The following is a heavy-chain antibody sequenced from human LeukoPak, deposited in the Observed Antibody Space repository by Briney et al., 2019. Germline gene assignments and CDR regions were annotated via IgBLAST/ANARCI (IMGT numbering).Heavy chain of an antibody. J-gene: IGHJ4*02. CDR2: ISYDGSNK. V-gene: IGHV3-30*03. CDR1: GFTFSSYG. D-gene: IGHD3-10*01. CDR3: ATERAGYYGSGSYPYYLDY. Sequence: PGGSLRLSCAASGFTFSSYGMHWVRQAPGKGLEWVAVISYDGSNKYYADSVKGRFTISRDNSKNTLYLQMNSLRAEDTAVYYCATERAGYYGSGSYPYYLDYWGQGTLVTVSS.